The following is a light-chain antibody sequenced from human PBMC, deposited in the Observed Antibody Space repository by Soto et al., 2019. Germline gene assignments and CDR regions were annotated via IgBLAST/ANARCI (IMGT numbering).Light chain of an antibody. Sequence: SALTQPASVSGSPGQSVTISCTGTSSGVASYNRVSWYQQHPGTAPKLMIYDVSKRPSVVSHRFSGSKSGNTASLTISGLQAEDEADYYCCSYGGSSTYVFGTGTKVTVL. J-gene: IGLJ1*01. CDR1: SSGVASYNR. CDR3: CSYGGSSTYV. CDR2: DVS. V-gene: IGLV2-23*02.